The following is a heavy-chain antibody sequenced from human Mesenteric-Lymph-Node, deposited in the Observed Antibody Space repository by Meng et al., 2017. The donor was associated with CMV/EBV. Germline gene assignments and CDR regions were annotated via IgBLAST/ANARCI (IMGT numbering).Heavy chain of an antibody. Sequence: GESLKISCAASGFTFSSYEMNWVRQAPGKGLEWVANIKQDGSEKNYVDSVKGRFSVSRDNAKNSLYLQMDTLRAEDTAVYYCAREILEVAYSMDVWGQGTKVTVSS. J-gene: IGHJ6*02. CDR2: IKQDGSEK. V-gene: IGHV3-7*01. D-gene: IGHD2-15*01. CDR1: GFTFSSYE. CDR3: AREILEVAYSMDV.